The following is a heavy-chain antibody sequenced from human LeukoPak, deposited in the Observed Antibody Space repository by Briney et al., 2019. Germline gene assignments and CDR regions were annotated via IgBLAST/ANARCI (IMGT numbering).Heavy chain of an antibody. D-gene: IGHD6-19*01. CDR1: GYTFTSYA. CDR3: ARDLGIAVAGTLFDY. CDR2: INAGNGNT. J-gene: IGHJ4*02. Sequence: ASVKVSCKASGYTFTSYAMHWVRQAPGQRLEWMGWINAGNGNTKYSQKFQGRVTITRDTSASTAYMELSSLRSEDTAVYYCARDLGIAVAGTLFDYWGQGTLVTVSS. V-gene: IGHV1-3*01.